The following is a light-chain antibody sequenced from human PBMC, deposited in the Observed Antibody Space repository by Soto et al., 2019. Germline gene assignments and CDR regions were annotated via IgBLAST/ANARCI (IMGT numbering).Light chain of an antibody. CDR1: QSVLYSSNNKNY. CDR2: WAS. Sequence: DIVMTQSPDSLAVSLGERATINCKSSQSVLYSSNNKNYLAWYQQKPGQPPKLLIYWASTRESGVPDRFSGSGSGTYFNLTISSLQAEDVEVYYCQQYYSTPMYTFGQGTKLEIK. J-gene: IGKJ2*01. V-gene: IGKV4-1*01. CDR3: QQYYSTPMYT.